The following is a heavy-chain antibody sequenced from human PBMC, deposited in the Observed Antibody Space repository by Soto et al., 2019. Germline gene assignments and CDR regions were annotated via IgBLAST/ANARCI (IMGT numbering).Heavy chain of an antibody. CDR2: IYHSGST. D-gene: IGHD3-22*01. CDR3: ATIGDSSGSYGMDV. V-gene: IGHV4-4*02. CDR1: GGSISSSNW. Sequence: QVQLQESGPGLVKPSGTLSLTCAVSGGSISSSNWWSWVRQPPGKGLEWIGEIYHSGSTNYNPSLKSRVNVSVDKSKSTFSPKLSSVTAADTAVYYCATIGDSSGSYGMDVWGQGTTVTVSS. J-gene: IGHJ6*01.